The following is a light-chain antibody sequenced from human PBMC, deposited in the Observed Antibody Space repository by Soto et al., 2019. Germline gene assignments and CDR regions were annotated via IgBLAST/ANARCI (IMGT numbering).Light chain of an antibody. CDR3: QQYYSPPLT. J-gene: IGKJ4*01. CDR2: WAS. Sequence: DIVMTQSPDSLAVSLVERATINCKSSQSVLYSSNNKNYLAWYQQKPGQPPKLLIYWASTRASGVPYRFSGSGSGTDFTLTISSLQAEDVAVYYCQQYYSPPLTFGGGTKVEIK. V-gene: IGKV4-1*01. CDR1: QSVLYSSNNKNY.